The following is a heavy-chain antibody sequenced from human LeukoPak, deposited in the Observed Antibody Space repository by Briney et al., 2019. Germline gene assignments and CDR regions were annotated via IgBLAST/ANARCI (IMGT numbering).Heavy chain of an antibody. V-gene: IGHV1-18*01. Sequence: ASVKVSCKASGYTFTSYGISWVRQAPGQGLERMGWISAYNGNTNYAQKLQGRVTMTTDTSTSTAYMELRSLRSDDTAVYYCARDLGIVVVFFNYFDYWGQGTLVTVSS. CDR3: ARDLGIVVVFFNYFDY. CDR2: ISAYNGNT. D-gene: IGHD3-22*01. CDR1: GYTFTSYG. J-gene: IGHJ4*02.